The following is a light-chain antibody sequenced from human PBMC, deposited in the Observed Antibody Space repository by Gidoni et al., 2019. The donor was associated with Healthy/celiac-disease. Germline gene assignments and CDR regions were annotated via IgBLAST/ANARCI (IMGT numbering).Light chain of an antibody. CDR3: QSADSSGTYPVV. CDR1: ALPKQY. CDR2: KDS. V-gene: IGLV3-25*03. J-gene: IGLJ2*01. Sequence: SYALTQPPSVSVSPGQTARITCSGDALPKQYAYWYQQKPGQAPVLVIYKDSERPSGIPARFSGSSSGTTVTLTISGVQAEDEADYYCQSADSSGTYPVVFGGGTKLTVL.